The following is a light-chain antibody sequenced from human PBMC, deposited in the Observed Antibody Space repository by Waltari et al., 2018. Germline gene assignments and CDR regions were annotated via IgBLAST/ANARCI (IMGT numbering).Light chain of an antibody. J-gene: IGLJ3*02. CDR2: VRSDGSH. Sequence: QPENGPRYWMKVRSDGSHARGNEIPDRFAGASSGAERYLTISSRQSEDEADYYCQTGGHGTWVFGGGTKLTVL. V-gene: IGLV4-69*01. CDR3: QTGGHGTWV.